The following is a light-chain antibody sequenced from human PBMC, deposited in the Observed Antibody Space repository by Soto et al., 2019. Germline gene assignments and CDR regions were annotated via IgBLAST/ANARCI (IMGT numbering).Light chain of an antibody. CDR3: QQHNDWPPST. CDR1: QSVRDN. J-gene: IGKJ2*01. V-gene: IGKV3-15*01. CDR2: GAS. Sequence: ETLLTQSPATLSVSPGERATLSCRASQSVRDNLAWYQQKPGQAPRLLIYGASTRAPGIPYRFSGSGFGTEFSLTISSLQSEDFAVYYCQQHNDWPPSTFGQGTKLEIK.